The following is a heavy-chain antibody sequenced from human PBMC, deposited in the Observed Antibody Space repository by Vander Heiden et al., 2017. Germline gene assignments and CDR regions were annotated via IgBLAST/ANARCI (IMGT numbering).Heavy chain of an antibody. CDR1: GFTFSSNA. D-gene: IGHD3-22*01. V-gene: IGHV3-23*01. CDR2: ISGSGGST. J-gene: IGHJ3*02. CDR3: AKDQYSSGYYGGDDAFDI. Sequence: EVQLLESGGGLVQPGGSLRLSCAASGFTFSSNAMSWVRQAPGKGLEWVSAISGSGGSTYYADSVKGRFTISRDNSKNTLYLQMNSLRAEDTAVYYCAKDQYSSGYYGGDDAFDIWGQGTMVTVSS.